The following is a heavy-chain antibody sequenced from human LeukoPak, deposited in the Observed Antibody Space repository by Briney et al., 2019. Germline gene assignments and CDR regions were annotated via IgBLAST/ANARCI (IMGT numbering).Heavy chain of an antibody. CDR2: ISSSSSYI. V-gene: IGHV3-21*04. CDR3: AKATNFDY. CDR1: GFTFSSYS. Sequence: GGSLRLSCAASGFTFSSYSMNWVRQAPGKGLEWVSSISSSSSYIYYADSVKGRFTISRDNSKNTLYLQMNSLRAEDTAVYYCAKATNFDYWGQGTLVTVSS. J-gene: IGHJ4*02. D-gene: IGHD1-1*01.